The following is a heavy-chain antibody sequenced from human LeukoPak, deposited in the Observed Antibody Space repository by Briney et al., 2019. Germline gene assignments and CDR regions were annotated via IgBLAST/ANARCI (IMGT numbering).Heavy chain of an antibody. J-gene: IGHJ5*01. CDR3: ARGGDGSGSYYWFDS. Sequence: GGSLRLSCAASGFTFSSYAMHWVRQAPGKGLEWAAGISYDGSNKNYADSVKGRFTISRDNSKNTLYLEMNSLRAEDTAVYYCARGGDGSGSYYWFDSWGQGTLVTVSS. CDR1: GFTFSSYA. D-gene: IGHD3-10*01. V-gene: IGHV3-30*04. CDR2: ISYDGSNK.